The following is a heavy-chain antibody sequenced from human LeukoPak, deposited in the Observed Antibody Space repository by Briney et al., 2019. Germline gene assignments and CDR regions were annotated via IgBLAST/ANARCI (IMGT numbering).Heavy chain of an antibody. Sequence: SGPTLVNPTQTLTLTCTFSGFSLITSGMCVSWIRQPPGKALEWLALIDWDDDKYYSTSLKTRLTISKDTFKNQVVLTMTNMDPVNTPTYYCARISAYGDYYFDYWGRGTLVTVSS. J-gene: IGHJ4*02. CDR2: IDWDDDK. V-gene: IGHV2-70*01. CDR3: ARISAYGDYYFDY. D-gene: IGHD4-17*01. CDR1: GFSLITSGMC.